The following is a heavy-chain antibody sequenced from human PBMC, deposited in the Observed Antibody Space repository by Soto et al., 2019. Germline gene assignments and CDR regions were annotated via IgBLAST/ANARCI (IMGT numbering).Heavy chain of an antibody. J-gene: IGHJ4*02. V-gene: IGHV3-7*03. CDR2: IKQDESEK. CDR3: AKDLSSWSYFDY. CDR1: GLTFTDYW. D-gene: IGHD6-13*01. Sequence: GGSLRLSCVTYGLTFTDYWMSWVRQAPGKGLEWVANIKQDESEKNYLDSVKGRFTISRDNAKNSLYLQMNSLRAEDTAVYYCAKDLSSWSYFDYWGQGTLVTVSS.